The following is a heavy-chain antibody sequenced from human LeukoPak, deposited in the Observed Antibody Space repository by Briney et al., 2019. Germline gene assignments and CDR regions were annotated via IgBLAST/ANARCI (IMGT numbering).Heavy chain of an antibody. CDR3: ARDKFGGSSWSGESLDY. D-gene: IGHD6-13*01. J-gene: IGHJ4*02. CDR1: GYSISSGYY. Sequence: SETLSLTCAVSGYSISSGYYWGWIRQPPGKGLEWIGSIYHSGSTYYNPSLKSRVTISVDTSKNQFSLKLSSVTAAGTAVYYCARDKFGGSSWSGESLDYWGQGTLVTVSS. CDR2: IYHSGST. V-gene: IGHV4-38-2*02.